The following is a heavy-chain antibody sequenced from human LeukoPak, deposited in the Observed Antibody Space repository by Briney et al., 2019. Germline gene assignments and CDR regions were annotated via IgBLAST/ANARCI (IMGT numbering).Heavy chain of an antibody. Sequence: SETLSLTCTVSGGSISSYYWSWIRQPPGKGLEWIGYIYYSRSTNYNPSLKSRVTISVDTSKNQFSLKLSSVTAADTAVYYCARTKTDYYCYMDVWGKGTTVTVSS. CDR1: GGSISSYY. CDR2: IYYSRST. V-gene: IGHV4-59*01. J-gene: IGHJ6*03. CDR3: ARTKTDYYCYMDV.